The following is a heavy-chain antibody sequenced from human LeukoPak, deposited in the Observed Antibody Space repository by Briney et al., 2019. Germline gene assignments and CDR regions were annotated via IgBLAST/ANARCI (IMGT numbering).Heavy chain of an antibody. CDR2: IRYDGSNK. Sequence: PGGSLRLSCAASGFTFSSYGMHWVRQAPGKGLEWVAFIRYDGSNKYYADSVKGRFTISRDNSKNTLYLQMNSLRAEDTAVYYCARERWNYSVQASRNYYYYYYMDVWGKGTTVTVSS. V-gene: IGHV3-30*02. CDR1: GFTFSSYG. J-gene: IGHJ6*03. CDR3: ARERWNYSVQASRNYYYYYYMDV. D-gene: IGHD1-7*01.